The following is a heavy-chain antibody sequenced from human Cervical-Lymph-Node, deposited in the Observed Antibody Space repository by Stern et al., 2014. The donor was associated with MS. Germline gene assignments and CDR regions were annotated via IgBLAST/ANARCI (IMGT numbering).Heavy chain of an antibody. CDR1: GFTFSSYA. CDR3: ARANYDFWSGYPDFHYYGMDV. V-gene: IGHV3-30-3*01. D-gene: IGHD3-3*01. CDR2: ISYCGSNK. J-gene: IGHJ6*02. Sequence: VQLVESGGGVVQPGRSLRLSCAASGFTFSSYAMHWVRQAPGKGLEWVAVISYCGSNKYDADSVKGRFTISRDNSKNTLYLQMNSLRAEDTAVYYCARANYDFWSGYPDFHYYGMDVWGQGTTVTVSS.